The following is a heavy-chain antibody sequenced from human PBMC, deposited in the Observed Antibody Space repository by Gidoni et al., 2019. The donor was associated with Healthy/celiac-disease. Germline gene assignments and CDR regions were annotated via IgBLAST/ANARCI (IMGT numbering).Heavy chain of an antibody. CDR2: IKSKTDGGTT. CDR3: TTDIAIVVVPAATIN. V-gene: IGHV3-15*01. J-gene: IGHJ4*02. Sequence: EVQLVESGGGLVKPGGYLRLSCAAYGFTFSNAWMSWVRQAPGKGLEWVGRIKSKTDGGTTDYAAPVKGRFTISRDDSKNTLYLQMNSLKTEDTAVYYCTTDIAIVVVPAATINWGQGTLVTVSS. D-gene: IGHD2-2*01. CDR1: GFTFSNAW.